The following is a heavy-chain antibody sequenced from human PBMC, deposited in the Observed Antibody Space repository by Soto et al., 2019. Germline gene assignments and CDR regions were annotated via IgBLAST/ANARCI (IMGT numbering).Heavy chain of an antibody. V-gene: IGHV1-3*01. CDR3: ARGVQKTIAVAGNGCDY. D-gene: IGHD6-19*01. CDR1: GYTFTSYA. CDR2: INAGNGNT. Sequence: GASVKVSCKASGYTFTSYAMHWVRQAPGQRLEWMGWINAGNGNTKYSQKFQGRVTITRDTSASTAYMELSSLRSEDTAVYYCARGVQKTIAVAGNGCDYWGQGTLVTVSS. J-gene: IGHJ4*02.